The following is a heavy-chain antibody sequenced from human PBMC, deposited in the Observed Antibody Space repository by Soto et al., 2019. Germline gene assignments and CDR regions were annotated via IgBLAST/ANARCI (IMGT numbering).Heavy chain of an antibody. J-gene: IGHJ4*02. V-gene: IGHV1-18*01. CDR1: GYTFGTSG. D-gene: IGHD3-22*01. CDR2: ISANNGNT. Sequence: QVKLVQSGAEVKKPGTSMKVSCKASGYTFGTSGISWIRQAPGQGLEWMGWISANNGNTNYEQKLQDRVTMTTDTSTNTAYLELRSLRSDDTAVYYCARAGHYYDSSGYANWGQGTLVTVSS. CDR3: ARAGHYYDSSGYAN.